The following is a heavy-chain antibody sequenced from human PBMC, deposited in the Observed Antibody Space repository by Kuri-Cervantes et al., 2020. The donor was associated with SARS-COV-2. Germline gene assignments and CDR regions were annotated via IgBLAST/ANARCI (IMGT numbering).Heavy chain of an antibody. J-gene: IGHJ5*02. CDR3: ARVKGIVLIDWFDP. CDR1: GGSFSGYY. V-gene: IGHV4-34*01. D-gene: IGHD2-8*01. CDR2: INHSGST. Sequence: SETLSLTCAVYGGSFSGYYWSWIRQPPGKGLEWIGEINHSGSTNYNPSLKRRVTISVDTSKNQFSLKLSSVTAADTAVYYCARVKGIVLIDWFDPWGQGTLVTVSS.